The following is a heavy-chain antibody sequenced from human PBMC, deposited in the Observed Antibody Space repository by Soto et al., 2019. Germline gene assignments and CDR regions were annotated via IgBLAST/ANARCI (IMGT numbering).Heavy chain of an antibody. V-gene: IGHV3-21*01. CDR1: GYTFSSYS. CDR3: VRDNSLAGTGPHFDK. D-gene: IGHD1-1*01. Sequence: PGGSLRISCAACGYTFSSYSMDWVRQAPGKGLEWVSSISSSSSYIYYADSVRGRFTILRDNARNTLHLQMTSLRAEDTALYYCVRDNSLAGTGPHFDKWGQGTLVTVSS. J-gene: IGHJ4*02. CDR2: ISSSSSYI.